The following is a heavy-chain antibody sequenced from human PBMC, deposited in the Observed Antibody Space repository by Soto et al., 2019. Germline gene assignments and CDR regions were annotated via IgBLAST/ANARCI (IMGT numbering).Heavy chain of an antibody. Sequence: EVQLVESGGGLVQPGGSLRLSCAASGFTFSSYAMHWVRQAPGKGLEYVSAISSNGGSTYYANSVQGRFTISRDNSKNTLYLQMGSLRAEDMAVYYCARDGGSYYLDYWGQGTLVTVSS. CDR3: ARDGGSYYLDY. J-gene: IGHJ4*02. CDR1: GFTFSSYA. D-gene: IGHD1-26*01. CDR2: ISSNGGST. V-gene: IGHV3-64*01.